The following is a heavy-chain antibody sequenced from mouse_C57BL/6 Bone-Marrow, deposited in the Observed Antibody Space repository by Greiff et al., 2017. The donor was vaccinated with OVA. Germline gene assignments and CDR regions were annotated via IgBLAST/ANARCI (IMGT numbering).Heavy chain of an antibody. Sequence: EVQLQQSGAELVRPGASVKLSCTASGFNIKDYYMHWVKQRPEQGLEWIGRIDPEDGDTEYAPKFQGKATMTADTSSNTAYLRLSSLTSEDTAVYYCTTLYYSNSFGGFAYWGQGTLVTVSA. CDR3: TTLYYSNSFGGFAY. CDR2: IDPEDGDT. D-gene: IGHD2-5*01. V-gene: IGHV14-1*01. J-gene: IGHJ3*01. CDR1: GFNIKDYY.